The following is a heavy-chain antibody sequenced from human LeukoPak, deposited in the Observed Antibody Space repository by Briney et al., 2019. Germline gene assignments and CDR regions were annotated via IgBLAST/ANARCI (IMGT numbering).Heavy chain of an antibody. Sequence: SETLSLTCTVSGGSISSHYWSWIRQPPGKGLDWIGYIYYSGSTNYNPSLKSRVTISVDTSKNQFSLKLSSVTAADTAVYYCARSIGDFWSGSNFDYWGQGTLVTVSS. CDR1: GGSISSHY. J-gene: IGHJ4*02. CDR3: ARSIGDFWSGSNFDY. V-gene: IGHV4-59*11. D-gene: IGHD3-3*01. CDR2: IYYSGST.